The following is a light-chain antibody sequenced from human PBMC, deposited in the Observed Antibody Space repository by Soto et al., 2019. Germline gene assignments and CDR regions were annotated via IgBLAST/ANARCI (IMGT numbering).Light chain of an antibody. CDR3: SSYTSSSTLTV. CDR1: NSDVGGYNY. V-gene: IGLV2-14*01. CDR2: DVS. J-gene: IGLJ1*01. Sequence: QSVLTQPSSGSRSPCQPLTIPRPRNNSDVGGYNYVSWYQKHPGKAPKLMIYDVSNRPSGVSNRFSGSKSGNTASLTISGLQAEDEADYYCSSYTSSSTLTVFGTGTKVTVL.